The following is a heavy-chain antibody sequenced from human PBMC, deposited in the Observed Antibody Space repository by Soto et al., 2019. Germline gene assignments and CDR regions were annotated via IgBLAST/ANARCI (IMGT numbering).Heavy chain of an antibody. CDR1: GVSFSSYY. CDR3: ARRYSNSGDGFDY. D-gene: IGHD4-4*01. J-gene: IGHJ4*02. V-gene: IGHV4-59*12. CDR2: ISNSGST. Sequence: QVQLQESGPGLVKPSETLSLTCTVSGVSFSSYYWSWIRQPPGKGLEWIGYISNSGSTNYNPSLKSRVTISIDTSKNQFSLKLSSVTAADTAVYYCARRYSNSGDGFDYWGQGTLVTVSS.